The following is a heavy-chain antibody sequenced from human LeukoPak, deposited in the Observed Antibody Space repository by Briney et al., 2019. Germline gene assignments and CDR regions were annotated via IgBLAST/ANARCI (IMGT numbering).Heavy chain of an antibody. CDR3: ARAGGSTVSHSDY. V-gene: IGHV3-21*01. D-gene: IGHD4-17*01. CDR2: ISSSTSYI. CDR1: GFIVSGDF. J-gene: IGHJ4*02. Sequence: GGSLRLSCAASGFIVSGDFMSWVRQAPGKGLEWVSSISSSTSYIYYADSVKGRFTISKDNAKNSLYLQMNSLRAEDTAVYYCARAGGSTVSHSDYWGQGTLVTVSS.